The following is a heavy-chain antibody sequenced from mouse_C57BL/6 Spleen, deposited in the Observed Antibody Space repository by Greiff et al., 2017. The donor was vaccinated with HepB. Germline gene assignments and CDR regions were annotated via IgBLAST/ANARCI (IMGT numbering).Heavy chain of an antibody. CDR3: ARDKNYGSSYPAWFAY. Sequence: EVMLVESGGGLVKPGGSLKLSCAASGFTFSSYAMSWVRQTPEKRLEWVATISDGGSYTYYPDNVKGRFTISRDNAKNNLYLQMSHLKSEDTAMYYCARDKNYGSSYPAWFAYWGQGTLVTVSA. V-gene: IGHV5-4*01. CDR1: GFTFSSYA. CDR2: ISDGGSYT. J-gene: IGHJ3*01. D-gene: IGHD1-1*01.